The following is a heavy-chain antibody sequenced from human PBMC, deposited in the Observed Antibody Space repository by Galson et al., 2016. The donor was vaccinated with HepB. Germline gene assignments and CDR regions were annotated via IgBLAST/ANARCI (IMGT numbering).Heavy chain of an antibody. CDR1: GFTFSSYG. Sequence: LRLSCAVYGFTFSSYGMHWVRQAPGKGLAWVAVISYDGSDKYYADSVKGRFTISRDNSKNTLYLQMSSLRAEDTAVYYCAKDVWRGSGTDYYGTDVWGQGTTVTVSS. V-gene: IGHV3-30*18. J-gene: IGHJ6*02. D-gene: IGHD1-1*01. CDR3: AKDVWRGSGTDYYGTDV. CDR2: ISYDGSDK.